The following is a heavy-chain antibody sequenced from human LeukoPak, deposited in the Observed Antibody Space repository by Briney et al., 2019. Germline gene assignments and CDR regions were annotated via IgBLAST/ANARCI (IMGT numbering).Heavy chain of an antibody. Sequence: PSETLSLTCTVSGGSISSYYWSWIRQPPGKGLEWIGYIYYSGSTNYNPSLKSRVTISVDTSKNQFSLKLSSVTAADTAVYYCARERGDYYGSGYYMDVWGKGTTVTISS. D-gene: IGHD3-10*01. CDR2: IYYSGST. J-gene: IGHJ6*03. CDR1: GGSISSYY. CDR3: ARERGDYYGSGYYMDV. V-gene: IGHV4-59*01.